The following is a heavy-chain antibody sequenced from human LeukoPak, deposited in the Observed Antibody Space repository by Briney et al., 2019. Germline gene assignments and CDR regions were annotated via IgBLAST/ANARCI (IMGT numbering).Heavy chain of an antibody. V-gene: IGHV4-59*08. Sequence: ASETLSLTCSVSGGSISSLYWSWIRQPPGKGLEWIGYIYYTGSTNYNPSLKSRATMFVDMSKNQFSLRLSPVTAADTAVYYCARHRAYSSSSPFDYWGQGTLVTVSS. D-gene: IGHD6-6*01. J-gene: IGHJ4*02. CDR3: ARHRAYSSSSPFDY. CDR1: GGSISSLY. CDR2: IYYTGST.